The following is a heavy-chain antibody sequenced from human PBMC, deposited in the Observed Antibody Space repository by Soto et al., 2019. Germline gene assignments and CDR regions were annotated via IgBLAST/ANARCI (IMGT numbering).Heavy chain of an antibody. CDR2: IYHSGNT. V-gene: IGHV4-4*02. D-gene: IGHD3-10*01. CDR3: ARRWGEGRVDD. J-gene: IGHJ4*02. CDR1: GGSISSSNW. Sequence: QVQLQESGPGLVKPSGTLSLTCAVSGGSISSSNWWSWVRQPPGKGLEWIGEIYHSGNTNYNPSLKRRVTLAVDESRHQFSLKLSSVTAADTAVYYCARRWGEGRVDDWGQGTLVTVSS.